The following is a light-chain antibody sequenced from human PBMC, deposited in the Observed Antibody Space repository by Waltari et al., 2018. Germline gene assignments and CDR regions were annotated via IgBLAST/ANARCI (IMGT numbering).Light chain of an antibody. Sequence: DIQMTQSPYSLSASVGDRVTITCRASQSVSSYLNWYQQKPGEAPKLLIYGASSLQSGVPSRFSGSGSETHFTLTISSLQPEDFASYFCQQTYSTPWTFGQGVKVEIK. J-gene: IGKJ1*01. V-gene: IGKV1-39*01. CDR3: QQTYSTPWT. CDR2: GAS. CDR1: QSVSSY.